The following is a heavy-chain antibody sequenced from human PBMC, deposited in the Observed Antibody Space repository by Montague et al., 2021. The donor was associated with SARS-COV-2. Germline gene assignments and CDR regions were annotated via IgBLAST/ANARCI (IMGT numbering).Heavy chain of an antibody. D-gene: IGHD6-13*01. CDR1: GFTFTSYW. CDR3: ARVPSSSWYFDS. V-gene: IGHV3-7*01. Sequence: SLRLSCAASGFTFTSYWMSWVRQAPGKGLEWVAIIKQDGSEKYYVDSVKGRFTIARDNAKNSLYLQMNSLRAEDTAVYYCARVPSSSWYFDSWGQGTLVTVSS. J-gene: IGHJ4*02. CDR2: IKQDGSEK.